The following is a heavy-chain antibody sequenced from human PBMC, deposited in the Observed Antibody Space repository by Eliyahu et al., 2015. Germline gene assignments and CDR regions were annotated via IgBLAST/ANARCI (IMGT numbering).Heavy chain of an antibody. D-gene: IGHD3-9*01. V-gene: IGHV2-5*01. CDR1: GFSLXXSGVG. CDR3: AQVYYDILTGYYPFDY. Sequence: QITLKESGPTLVKPTQTLTLXCXFSGFSLXXSGVGVGWLXQPPGKALXWLALIFWYDDKRYSPSLKSRLTITKDTSKNQVVLTMTNMDPVDTATYYCAQVYYDILTGYYPFDYWGQGTLVTVSS. CDR2: IFWYDDK. J-gene: IGHJ4*02.